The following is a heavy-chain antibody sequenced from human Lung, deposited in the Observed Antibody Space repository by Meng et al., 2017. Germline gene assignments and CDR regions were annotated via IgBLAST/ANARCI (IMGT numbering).Heavy chain of an antibody. CDR2: ISAYNGNT. CDR3: ARDIGQWLVQRDLDY. CDR1: GYTFTSYG. V-gene: IGHV1-18*01. Sequence: QVQLVQSGSEVKKPGSSVKVSCKASGYTFTSYGTSWVRQAPGQGLEWMGWISAYNGNTNYAQKLQGRVTMTTDTSTSTAYMELRSLRSDDTAVYYCARDIGQWLVQRDLDYWGQGTLVTVSS. J-gene: IGHJ4*02. D-gene: IGHD6-19*01.